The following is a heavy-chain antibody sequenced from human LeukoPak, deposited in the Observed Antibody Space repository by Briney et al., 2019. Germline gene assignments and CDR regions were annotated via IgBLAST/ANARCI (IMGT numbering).Heavy chain of an antibody. Sequence: PGGTLRLSCAGSGFTFSSYGMSWVRQAPGKGLEWVSCIRGSGTSTYYADSVKGRLTISRDNSKNTLYLQMNSLRAEDTAVYYCAKVTYGSGTYGAFDYWGQGTLVTVSS. CDR3: AKVTYGSGTYGAFDY. J-gene: IGHJ4*02. CDR1: GFTFSSYG. CDR2: IRGSGTST. V-gene: IGHV3-23*01. D-gene: IGHD3-10*01.